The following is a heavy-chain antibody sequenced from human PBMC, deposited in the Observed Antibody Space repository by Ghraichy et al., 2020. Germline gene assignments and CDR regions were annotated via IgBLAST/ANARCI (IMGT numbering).Heavy chain of an antibody. Sequence: GESLNISCATSGFTFSTYSMTWVRQAPGKGLEWVSSISSSGSYIYYADSMKGRFTISRDNAKNSLSLQMNSLRAEDTAVYFCARIALTTNMDTFDIWGQGTVVTVSS. V-gene: IGHV3-21*01. J-gene: IGHJ3*02. D-gene: IGHD4/OR15-4a*01. CDR1: GFTFSTYS. CDR2: ISSSGSYI. CDR3: ARIALTTNMDTFDI.